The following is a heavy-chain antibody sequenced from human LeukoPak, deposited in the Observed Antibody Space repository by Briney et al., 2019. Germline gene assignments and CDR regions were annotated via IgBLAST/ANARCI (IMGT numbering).Heavy chain of an antibody. Sequence: SGPTLVNPTQTLTLTCSFSGFSLSTSGVCVSWIRQPPGKALEWLARIDWDDDKFYSTSLKTRLTISKDTSKNQVVLTMTSMDPVDTATYYCARTHSSTYHFDFWGQGTLVTVSS. V-gene: IGHV2-70*17. CDR3: ARTHSSTYHFDF. J-gene: IGHJ4*02. CDR1: GFSLSTSGVC. D-gene: IGHD2/OR15-2a*01. CDR2: IDWDDDK.